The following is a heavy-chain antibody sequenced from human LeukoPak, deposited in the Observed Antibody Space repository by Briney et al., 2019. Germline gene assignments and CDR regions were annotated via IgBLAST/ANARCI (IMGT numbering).Heavy chain of an antibody. D-gene: IGHD6-13*01. J-gene: IGHJ4*02. CDR3: ATDISSAGTDYFDY. CDR2: IYYTGIT. V-gene: IGHV4-59*01. CDR1: GGSISSYY. Sequence: SETLSLTCTVSGGSISSYYWSWIRQPPGKGLEWIGYIYYTGITNYSPSLKSRVTISLDTSKNQFSLKLSSVTAANTAIYYCATDISSAGTDYFDYWGQGTLVTVSS.